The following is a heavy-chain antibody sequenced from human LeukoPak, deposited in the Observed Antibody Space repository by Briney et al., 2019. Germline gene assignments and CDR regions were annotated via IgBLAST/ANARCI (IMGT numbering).Heavy chain of an antibody. J-gene: IGHJ4*02. CDR1: GFPFSNYG. CDR3: AKDKGREGDY. Sequence: PGGSLRLSCAASGFPFSNYGMHWVRQAPGRGLEWVAVIASDGSDKYYSDSVKGRFTISRDNSKNTLYLQMNSLRAEDTAVYYCAKDKGREGDYWGQGNLVTVSS. V-gene: IGHV3-30*18. CDR2: IASDGSDK.